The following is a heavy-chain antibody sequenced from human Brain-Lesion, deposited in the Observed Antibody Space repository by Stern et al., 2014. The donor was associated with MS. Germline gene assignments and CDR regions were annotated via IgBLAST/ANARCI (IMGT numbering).Heavy chain of an antibody. D-gene: IGHD1-26*01. CDR2: FDPEDGET. V-gene: IGHV1-24*01. CDR3: ATLSPGAGGNYYRHFDY. Sequence: MQLVESGAEVKKPGASVKVSCKVSGYTLTELSMHWVRQAPRKGLEWMGGFDPEDGETIYAQKFQGRVTMTEDTSTDTAYMELSSLRSEDTAVYYCATLSPGAGGNYYRHFDYWGQGTLVTVSP. CDR1: GYTLTELS. J-gene: IGHJ4*02.